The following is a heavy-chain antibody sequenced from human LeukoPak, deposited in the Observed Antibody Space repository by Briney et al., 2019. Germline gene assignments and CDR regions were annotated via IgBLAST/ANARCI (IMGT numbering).Heavy chain of an antibody. J-gene: IGHJ4*02. Sequence: GGSLRLSCAVSGFTFSSYAKSWVRQAPGKGLEWVSTLSGSGTSTYYADSVKGRFTISRDNSKNTLYLQMNSLRAEDTAVYYCAKSATITMILMVLSDEFYFDSWGQGTLVTVSS. V-gene: IGHV3-23*01. CDR1: GFTFSSYA. CDR2: LSGSGTST. D-gene: IGHD3-22*01. CDR3: AKSATITMILMVLSDEFYFDS.